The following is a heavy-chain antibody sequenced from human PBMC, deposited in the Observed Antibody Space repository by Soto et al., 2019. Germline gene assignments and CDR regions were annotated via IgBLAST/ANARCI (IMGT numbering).Heavy chain of an antibody. CDR2: IIPIFGTA. CDR3: ASPHYYDSIFSWLDP. V-gene: IGHV1-69*06. CDR1: GGTFSSYA. J-gene: IGHJ5*02. Sequence: SVKVSCKASGGTFSSYAISWVRQAPGQGLEWMGGIIPIFGTANYAQKFQGRVTITADKSTSTAYMELSSLRSEDTAVYYCASPHYYDSIFSWLDPWGQGTLVTVSS. D-gene: IGHD3-22*01.